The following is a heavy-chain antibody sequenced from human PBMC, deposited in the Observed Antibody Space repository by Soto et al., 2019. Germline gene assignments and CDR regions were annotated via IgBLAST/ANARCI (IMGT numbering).Heavy chain of an antibody. Sequence: EVQLVESGGGLVQPGGSLRLSCAVFGVTLSSYEMNWVRQAPGKGLEWVSYINKNGGTVSYADSVKGRFTISRDNAENSLHLQMNSLRAEDTAVYYCATVVWYYFDYWGQGALVTVSS. CDR2: INKNGGTV. CDR1: GVTLSSYE. CDR3: ATVVWYYFDY. D-gene: IGHD3-3*01. J-gene: IGHJ4*02. V-gene: IGHV3-48*03.